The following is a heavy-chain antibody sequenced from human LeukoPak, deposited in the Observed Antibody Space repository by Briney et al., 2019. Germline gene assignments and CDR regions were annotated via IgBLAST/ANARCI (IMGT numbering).Heavy chain of an antibody. Sequence: GGSPRLSCAASGFTFSSYDMHWARQATGKGLEWVSAIGTAGDTYYPGSVKGRFTISRENAKNSLYLQMNSLRAGDTAVYYYGRGSYYDYYMDVCGKGSTVTVSS. J-gene: IGHJ6*03. CDR3: GRGSYYDYYMDV. V-gene: IGHV3-13*01. CDR1: GFTFSSYD. CDR2: IGTAGDT.